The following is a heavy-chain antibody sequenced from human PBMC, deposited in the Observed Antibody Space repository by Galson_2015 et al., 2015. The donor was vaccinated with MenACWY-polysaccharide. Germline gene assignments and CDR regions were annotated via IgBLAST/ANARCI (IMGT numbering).Heavy chain of an antibody. CDR1: GYSISSGSY. CDR2: IYHSGST. CDR3: ARVEKYSGSYYILH. V-gene: IGHV4-38-2*01. D-gene: IGHD1-26*01. J-gene: IGHJ4*02. Sequence: TLSLTCAVSGYSISSGSYWGWIRQPPGKGLEWIGSIYHSGSTYYNPSLKSRVTISVDTSKNQFSLKLSSVTAADTAVYYCARVEKYSGSYYILHWGQGTLVTVSS.